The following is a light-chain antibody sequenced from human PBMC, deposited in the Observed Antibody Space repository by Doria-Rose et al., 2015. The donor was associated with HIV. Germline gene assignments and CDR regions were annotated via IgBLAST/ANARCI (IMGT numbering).Light chain of an antibody. Sequence: VVTQEPAVSVALRQTVRITCQGDSLRSSYANWYQQKPRQAPILVIYGKNNRPSGIPDRFSGSSSGNTASLTITGAQAEDEADYYCSSRDSSANHVLFGGGTKVTVL. V-gene: IGLV3-19*01. CDR1: SLRSSY. CDR3: SSRDSSANHVL. J-gene: IGLJ2*01. CDR2: GKN.